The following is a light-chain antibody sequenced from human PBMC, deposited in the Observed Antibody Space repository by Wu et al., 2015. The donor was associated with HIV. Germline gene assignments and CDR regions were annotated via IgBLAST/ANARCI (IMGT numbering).Light chain of an antibody. CDR2: GAS. V-gene: IGKV3D-15*01. J-gene: IGKJ4*01. CDR1: QNVGNK. CDR3: QQYYYRPT. Sequence: EVVMTQSPTTLSVSPGVGATLSCRASQNVGNKIAWYRQKPGQPPRLLIFGASTRAPDIPGRFTGSGSGTDFTLTINSLHSEDFAIYYCQQYYYRPTLGGGTKVEIK.